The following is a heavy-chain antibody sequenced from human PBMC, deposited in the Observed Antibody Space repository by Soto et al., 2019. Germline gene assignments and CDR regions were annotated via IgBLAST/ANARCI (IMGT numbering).Heavy chain of an antibody. D-gene: IGHD3-22*01. CDR1: GFTFSDYY. CDR3: ARTYYYDSSGYYYLDY. V-gene: IGHV3-23*04. CDR2: ISGSGGST. J-gene: IGHJ4*02. Sequence: VQLVESGGGLVKPGGSLRLSCAASGFTFSDYYMSWIRQAPGKGLEWVSAISGSGGSTYYADSVKGRFTISRDNSKNTLYLQMNSLRAEDTAVYYCARTYYYDSSGYYYLDYWGQGTLVTVSS.